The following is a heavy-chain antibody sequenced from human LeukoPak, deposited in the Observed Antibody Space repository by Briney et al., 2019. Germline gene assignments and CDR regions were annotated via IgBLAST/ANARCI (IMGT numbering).Heavy chain of an antibody. CDR2: IYYSGST. D-gene: IGHD6-13*01. CDR1: GGSISSGGYY. Sequence: PSQTLSLTCTVSGGSISSGGYYWSWIRQHPGKGLEWIGYIYYSGSTYYNPSLKSRVTISVDTSKNQFSLKLSSVTAADTAVYYCAREGNSSIWYNLSPESYWYFDLWGRGTLVTVSS. V-gene: IGHV4-31*03. CDR3: AREGNSSIWYNLSPESYWYFDL. J-gene: IGHJ2*01.